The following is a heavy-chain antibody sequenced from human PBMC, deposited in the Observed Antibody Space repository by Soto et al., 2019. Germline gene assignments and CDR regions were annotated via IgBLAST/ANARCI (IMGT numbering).Heavy chain of an antibody. Sequence: PSETLSLTCTVSGGSISSYYWSWIRQPPGKGLEWIGYIYYSRSTNYNPSLKSRVTISVDTSKNQFSLKLSSVTAADTAVYYCARQMVRGLYYFDYWGQGTPVTSPQ. CDR2: IYYSRST. CDR1: GGSISSYY. V-gene: IGHV4-59*01. J-gene: IGHJ4*02. CDR3: ARQMVRGLYYFDY. D-gene: IGHD3-10*01.